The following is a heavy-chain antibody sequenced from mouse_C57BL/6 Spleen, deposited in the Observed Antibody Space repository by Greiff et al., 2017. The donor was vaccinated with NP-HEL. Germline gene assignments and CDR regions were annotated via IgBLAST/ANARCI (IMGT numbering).Heavy chain of an antibody. J-gene: IGHJ1*03. CDR3: AGLDGSSYLWYFDV. CDR2: INPNNGGT. CDR1: GYTFTDYY. Sequence: EVQLQQSGPELVKPGASVKISCKASGYTFTDYYMNWVKQSHGKSLEWIGDINPNNGGTSYNQKFKGKATLTVDKSSSTAYMELRSLTSEDSAVYYCAGLDGSSYLWYFDVWGTGTTVTVSS. D-gene: IGHD1-1*01. V-gene: IGHV1-26*01.